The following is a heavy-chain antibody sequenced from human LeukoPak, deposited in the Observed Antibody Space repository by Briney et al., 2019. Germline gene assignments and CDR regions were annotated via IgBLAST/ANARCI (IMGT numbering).Heavy chain of an antibody. J-gene: IGHJ4*02. CDR2: ISSSSNYI. CDR3: ARSSGWYP. Sequence: GGSLRLSCAASGFTFSSYSMNWVRQASGKGLEWVSSISSSSNYIYYADSVKGRFTISRDNAKNSLYLQMNSLRAEDTAVYYCARSSGWYPGGQGTLVTVSS. D-gene: IGHD6-19*01. CDR1: GFTFSSYS. V-gene: IGHV3-21*01.